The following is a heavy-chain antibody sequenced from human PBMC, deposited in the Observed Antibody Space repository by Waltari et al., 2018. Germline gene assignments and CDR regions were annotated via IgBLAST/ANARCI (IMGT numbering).Heavy chain of an antibody. D-gene: IGHD3-10*01. J-gene: IGHJ4*02. Sequence: QVQLQESGPGLVKPSETLSLTCTVSGGPISSYDWSWIRQPPGKGLEWIGYFYYSGSTNYNPALKSRVTISVDTSKNQFSLKVSSVPAADTAVYYCARAYRDVGSPLHFDYWGQGTLVTVSS. V-gene: IGHV4-59*01. CDR2: FYYSGST. CDR3: ARAYRDVGSPLHFDY. CDR1: GGPISSYD.